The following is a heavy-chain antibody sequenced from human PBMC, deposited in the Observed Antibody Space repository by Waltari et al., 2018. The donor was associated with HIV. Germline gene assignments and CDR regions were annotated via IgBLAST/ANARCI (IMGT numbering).Heavy chain of an antibody. D-gene: IGHD3-16*01. CDR2: ISNDGSNK. CDR1: GVPFSGYA. V-gene: IGHV3-30*04. J-gene: IGHJ6*02. Sequence: QVQLVECGGGVVQTGRSLRLSCAASGVPFSGYAMHWVRQAPGKGLEWVAVISNDGSNKYYADSVKGRFTISRDNSKNTLYLQMNSLRAEDTAVYYCARDWGSLRDDYYYYGMDVWGQGTTVTVSS. CDR3: ARDWGSLRDDYYYYGMDV.